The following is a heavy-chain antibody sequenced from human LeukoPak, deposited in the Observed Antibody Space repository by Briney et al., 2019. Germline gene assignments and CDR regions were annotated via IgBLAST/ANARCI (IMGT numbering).Heavy chain of an antibody. Sequence: PGGSLRLSCAASGFTFSSYGTHWVRQAPGKGLEWVAVISHDGSNKYHADSVKGRFTISRDNSKNTLYLQMNSLRAEDTAVYYCAKDSSEIVGATTGVYWGQGTLVTVSS. CDR2: ISHDGSNK. D-gene: IGHD1-26*01. CDR3: AKDSSEIVGATTGVY. J-gene: IGHJ4*02. V-gene: IGHV3-30*18. CDR1: GFTFSSYG.